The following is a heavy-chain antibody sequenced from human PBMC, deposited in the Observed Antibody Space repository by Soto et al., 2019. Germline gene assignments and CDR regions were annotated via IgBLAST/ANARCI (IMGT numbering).Heavy chain of an antibody. Sequence: GESLKISCKGSGYSFTSYWISWVRQMPGKGLEWMGRIDPSDSYTNYSPSFQGHVTISADKSISTAYLQWSSLKASDTAMYYCARQKGLSSKGVAARSWYHYGMDVWGQGTTVT. CDR3: ARQKGLSSKGVAARSWYHYGMDV. D-gene: IGHD6-6*01. CDR1: GYSFTSYW. J-gene: IGHJ6*02. V-gene: IGHV5-10-1*01. CDR2: IDPSDSYT.